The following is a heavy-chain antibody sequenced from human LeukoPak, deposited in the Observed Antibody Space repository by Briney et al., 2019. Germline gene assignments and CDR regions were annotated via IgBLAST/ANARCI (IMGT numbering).Heavy chain of an antibody. D-gene: IGHD2-15*01. CDR3: AKQLGYCSDGSCYFPY. Sequence: GGSLRLSCAVSGFTVSSNHMSWVRQAPGKGLEWVSAISNNGGYTYYADSVQGRFTISRDNSKSTLCLQMNSLRAEDTAVYYCAKQLGYCSDGSCYFPYWGQGTLVTVSS. J-gene: IGHJ4*02. CDR2: ISNNGGYT. CDR1: GFTVSSNH. V-gene: IGHV3-23*01.